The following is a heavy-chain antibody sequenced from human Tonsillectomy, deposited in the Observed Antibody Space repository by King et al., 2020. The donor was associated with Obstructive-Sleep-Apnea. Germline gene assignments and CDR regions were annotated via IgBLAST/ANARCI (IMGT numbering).Heavy chain of an antibody. J-gene: IGHJ4*02. CDR1: GFTFDDYT. CDR3: AKHLTHAYCGGDCYPGLLDY. D-gene: IGHD2-21*02. Sequence: VQLVESGGVVVQPGGSLRLSCAASGFTFDDYTMHWVRQAPGKGLEWVSLISWDGGSTYYADSVKGRFTISRDNSKNSLYLQMNSLRTEDTALYYCAKHLTHAYCGGDCYPGLLDYWGQGTLVTVSS. V-gene: IGHV3-43*01. CDR2: ISWDGGST.